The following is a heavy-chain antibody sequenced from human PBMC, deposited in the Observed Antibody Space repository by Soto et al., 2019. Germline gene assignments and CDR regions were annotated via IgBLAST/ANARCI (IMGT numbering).Heavy chain of an antibody. Sequence: QVQLVQSGAEVKRPGASVKVSCTASGYMFTGYCLHWVRQAPGQGLERMGWINPQNGVTNYAQRFQGRVTMTKDSSISTAYMELSSLRSDDTAVYYCTAAAIPVAGRHPDFWGQGTLITVSS. V-gene: IGHV1-2*02. CDR2: INPQNGVT. CDR3: TAAAIPVAGRHPDF. D-gene: IGHD6-19*01. CDR1: GYMFTGYC. J-gene: IGHJ4*02.